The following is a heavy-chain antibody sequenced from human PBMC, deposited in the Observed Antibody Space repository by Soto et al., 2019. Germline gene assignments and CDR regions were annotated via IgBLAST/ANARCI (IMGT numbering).Heavy chain of an antibody. CDR2: ISDDSSYI. CDR3: ATPYYFNH. Sequence: GGSLRLSCAASGFTFSSFAMSWVRQAPGKGLEWVSAISDDSSYIDYADSLRGRFTASRDNARNSLYLQIDGLGVEDTAVYYCATPYYFNHWGPGTLVTVSS. CDR1: GFTFSSFA. D-gene: IGHD3-16*01. V-gene: IGHV3-21*06. J-gene: IGHJ1*01.